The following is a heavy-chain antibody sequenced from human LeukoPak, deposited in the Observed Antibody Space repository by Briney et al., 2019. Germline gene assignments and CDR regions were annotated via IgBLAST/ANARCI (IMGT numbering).Heavy chain of an antibody. CDR2: LSASGGRP. CDR3: ARSDRVAAAANYFDY. D-gene: IGHD2-15*01. J-gene: IGHJ4*02. V-gene: IGHV3-23*01. Sequence: PGGSLRLSCAASGFTFSSYAMSWVRQAPGKGLEWVSGLSASGGRPYYADPVKGRFTMSRDNSKNTLYLQMSSLRVEDTAIYYCARSDRVAAAANYFDYWGQGTLVTVSS. CDR1: GFTFSSYA.